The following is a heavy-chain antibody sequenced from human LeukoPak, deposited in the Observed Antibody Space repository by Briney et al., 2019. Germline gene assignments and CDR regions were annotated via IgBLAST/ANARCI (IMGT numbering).Heavy chain of an antibody. CDR1: GGSISSGGYY. V-gene: IGHV4-31*03. D-gene: IGHD3-10*01. J-gene: IGHJ3*02. CDR3: ARATRITMVRADAFDI. CDR2: IYYSGST. Sequence: SETLSLTCTVSGGSISSGGYYWSWIRQHPGKGLEWIGYIYYSGSTYYNPSLKSRVTTSVDTSKNQFSLKLSSVTAADTAVYYCARATRITMVRADAFDIWGQGTMVTVSS.